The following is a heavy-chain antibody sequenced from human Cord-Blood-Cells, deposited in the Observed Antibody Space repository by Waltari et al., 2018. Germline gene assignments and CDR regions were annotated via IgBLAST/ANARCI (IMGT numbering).Heavy chain of an antibody. CDR1: VGTFISYA. CDR2: IIPIFGTA. Sequence: HVQLVQSGAAVRKHGSSLKVSCKACVGTFISYAICWVRQPPGQGLEWMGGIIPIFGTANYAQKFQGRVTITADESTGTAYMELSSLRSEDTAVYYCASSFGRGTGDGAFDIWGQGTMVTVSS. CDR3: ASSFGRGTGDGAFDI. J-gene: IGHJ3*02. D-gene: IGHD7-27*01. V-gene: IGHV1-69*01.